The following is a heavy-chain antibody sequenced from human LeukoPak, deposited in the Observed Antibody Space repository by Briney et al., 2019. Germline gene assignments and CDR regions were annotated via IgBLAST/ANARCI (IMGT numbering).Heavy chain of an antibody. CDR2: IYYSGST. Sequence: SETLSLTCAVYGGSFSGYYWSWIRQPPGKGLEWIGSIYYSGSTYYNPSLKSRVTISVDTSKNQFSLKLSSVTAADTAVYYCARRKMVRGCWYFDLWGRGTLVTVS. CDR3: ARRKMVRGCWYFDL. CDR1: GGSFSGYY. D-gene: IGHD3-10*01. J-gene: IGHJ2*01. V-gene: IGHV4-34*01.